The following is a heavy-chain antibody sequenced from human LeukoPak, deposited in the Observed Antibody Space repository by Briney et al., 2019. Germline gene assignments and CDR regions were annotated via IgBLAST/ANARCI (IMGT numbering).Heavy chain of an antibody. CDR2: IYYSGST. V-gene: IGHV4-31*03. CDR3: ARGVRDIVVVVAAYFDY. CDR1: GGSISSGGYY. Sequence: SETLSLTCTVSGGSISSGGYYWSWIRQHPGKGLEWIGYIYYSGSTYYNPSLKSRVTISVDPSKNQFSLKLSSVTAADTAVYYCARGVRDIVVVVAAYFDYWGQGTLVTVSS. D-gene: IGHD2-15*01. J-gene: IGHJ4*02.